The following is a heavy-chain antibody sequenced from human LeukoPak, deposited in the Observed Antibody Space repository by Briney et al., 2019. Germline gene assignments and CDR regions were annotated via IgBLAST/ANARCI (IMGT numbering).Heavy chain of an antibody. CDR3: ARENSGTFSIDY. V-gene: IGHV3-21*06. Sequence: GGSLRLSCAASGFAFSRYSMNWVRQAPGKGLEWVSCISSTSTYINYTDSVKGRFTISRDNAKNSLYLQMNSLRAGDTAVYYCARENSGTFSIDYWGQGTLVTVSS. D-gene: IGHD1-26*01. J-gene: IGHJ4*02. CDR1: GFAFSRYS. CDR2: ISSTSTYI.